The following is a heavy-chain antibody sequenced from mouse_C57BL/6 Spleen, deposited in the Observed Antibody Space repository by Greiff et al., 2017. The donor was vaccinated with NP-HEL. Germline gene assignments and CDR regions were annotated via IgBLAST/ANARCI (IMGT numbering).Heavy chain of an antibody. CDR3: ARNYYGSNDY. J-gene: IGHJ2*01. CDR1: GFSLTSYG. V-gene: IGHV2-2*01. D-gene: IGHD1-1*01. Sequence: VMLVESGPGLVQPSQCLSITCTVSGFSLTSYGVHWVRQSPGKGLEWLGVIWSGGSTDYNAAFISRLSISKDNSKSQVFFKMNSLQAADTAIYYCARNYYGSNDYWGQGTTLTVSS. CDR2: IWSGGST.